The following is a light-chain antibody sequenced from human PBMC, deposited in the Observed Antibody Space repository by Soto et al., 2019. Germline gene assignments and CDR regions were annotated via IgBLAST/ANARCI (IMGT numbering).Light chain of an antibody. CDR1: QSISSW. Sequence: DIKLTMSPSAVSGSVNDRVTITCRAIQSISSWLAWYQQKPGKAPKLLIYKASNLEDGVPTRFSGSGSGTEFTLTISSLQPDDFAVYYCQQRSNWPPSIPFGQVARLAI. CDR2: KAS. V-gene: IGKV1-5*03. CDR3: QQRSNWPPSIP. J-gene: IGKJ5*01.